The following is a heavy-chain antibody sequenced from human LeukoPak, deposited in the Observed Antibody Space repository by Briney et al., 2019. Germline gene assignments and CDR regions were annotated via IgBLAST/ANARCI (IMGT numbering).Heavy chain of an antibody. CDR3: AKDPGQRYDFWSGYYYFDY. J-gene: IGHJ4*02. V-gene: IGHV3-23*01. D-gene: IGHD3-3*01. CDR2: ISGSGGST. Sequence: PGGSLRLSCAASGFTFSSYAMSWVRQAPGKGLEWVSAISGSGGSTYYADSVKGRFTISRDNSKNTLYLQMNSLRAEDTAVYYCAKDPGQRYDFWSGYYYFDYWGQGTWSPSPQ. CDR1: GFTFSSYA.